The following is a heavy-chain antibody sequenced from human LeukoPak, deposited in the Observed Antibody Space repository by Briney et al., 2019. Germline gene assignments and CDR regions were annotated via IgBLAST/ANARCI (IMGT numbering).Heavy chain of an antibody. D-gene: IGHD2-2*01. CDR3: ARIYIVVVPAAYYYYMDV. V-gene: IGHV4-39*07. Sequence: PSETLSLTCTFSGGSISSSSYYWRWIRQPPGKGLEWIGSIYYSGSTYYNPSLKSRVTISVDTSKNQFSLKLSSVTAADTAVYYCARIYIVVVPAAYYYYMDVWGKGTTVTVSS. CDR1: GGSISSSSYY. J-gene: IGHJ6*03. CDR2: IYYSGST.